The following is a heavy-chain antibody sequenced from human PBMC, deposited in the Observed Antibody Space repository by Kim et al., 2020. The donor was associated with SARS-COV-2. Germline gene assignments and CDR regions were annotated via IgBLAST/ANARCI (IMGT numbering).Heavy chain of an antibody. J-gene: IGHJ6*01. Sequence: SETLSLTCTVSGGSISSYYWSWIRQPPGKGLEWVGYIYYSGSTIYNPSLKSRVTISVDTSKNQFSLKLSSVTAADTAVYYCARTNIAPAGGEGYYYYGM. CDR2: IYYSGST. CDR3: ARTNIAPAGGEGYYYYGM. D-gene: IGHD6-13*01. CDR1: GGSISSYY. V-gene: IGHV4-59*01.